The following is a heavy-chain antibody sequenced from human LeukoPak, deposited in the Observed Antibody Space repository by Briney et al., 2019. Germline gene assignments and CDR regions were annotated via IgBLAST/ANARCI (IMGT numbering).Heavy chain of an antibody. CDR1: GGSISSSSYY. Sequence: SETLSLTCTVSGGSISSSSYYWGWIRQPPRKGLEWIGSIYYSGSTYYNPSLKSRVTISVDTSKNQFSLKLSSVTAADTAVYYCARHKRLKIKYCSGGSCYGGFDYWGQGTLVTVSS. J-gene: IGHJ4*02. CDR2: IYYSGST. CDR3: ARHKRLKIKYCSGGSCYGGFDY. V-gene: IGHV4-39*01. D-gene: IGHD2-15*01.